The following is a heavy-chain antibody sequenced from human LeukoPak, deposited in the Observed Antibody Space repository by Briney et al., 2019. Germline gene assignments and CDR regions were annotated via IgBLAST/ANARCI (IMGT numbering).Heavy chain of an antibody. CDR2: IKQDGSEK. Sequence: GGSLRLSCAASGFTLSSYWMNWVRQAPGKRLDWVANIKQDGSEKYYVDSVKGRFTISRDNANNSLYLQMNSLRAEDTALYYCARDKGIAAAFDYWGQGTLVTVSS. D-gene: IGHD6-13*01. J-gene: IGHJ4*02. CDR3: ARDKGIAAAFDY. CDR1: GFTLSSYW. V-gene: IGHV3-7*03.